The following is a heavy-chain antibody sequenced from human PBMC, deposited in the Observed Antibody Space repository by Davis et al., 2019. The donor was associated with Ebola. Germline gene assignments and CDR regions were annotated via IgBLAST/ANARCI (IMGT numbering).Heavy chain of an antibody. CDR3: ARDRYQLYCSSTSCYFPPSWFDP. D-gene: IGHD2-2*01. CDR2: INAGNGNT. CDR1: GYTFTSYA. Sequence: ASVTVSCKASGYTFTSYAMHCVRQAPGQRLEWMGSINAGNGNTKYSQKFQGRVTITRDTSASTAYMELSSMRSEDTAVYYCARDRYQLYCSSTSCYFPPSWFDPWGQGTLVTVSS. V-gene: IGHV1-3*01. J-gene: IGHJ5*02.